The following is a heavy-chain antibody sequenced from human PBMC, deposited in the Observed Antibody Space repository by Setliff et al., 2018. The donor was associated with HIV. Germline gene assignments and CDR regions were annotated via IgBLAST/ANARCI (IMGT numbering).Heavy chain of an antibody. Sequence: PGGSLRLSCTASGFVLRDHSLHWVRQAPGRGLEWVSSISIGSGAAIYYAESVQGRFTVSRDNAKNSLYLQMNSLRAGDTAMYFCARHGEYNYDMSFHYWGQGTLVTVSS. CDR1: GFVLRDHS. J-gene: IGHJ4*02. V-gene: IGHV3-21*01. CDR2: ISIGSGAAI. CDR3: ARHGEYNYDMSFHY. D-gene: IGHD3-22*01.